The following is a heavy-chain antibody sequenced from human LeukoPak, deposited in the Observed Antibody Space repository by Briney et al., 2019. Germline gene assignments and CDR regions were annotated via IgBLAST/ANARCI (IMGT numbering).Heavy chain of an antibody. CDR1: GGSFSGYY. V-gene: IGHV4-34*01. J-gene: IGHJ4*02. Sequence: PSETLSLTCAVYGGSFSGYYWSWIRQPPGKGLEWIGEINHSGSTNYNPSLKSRVTISVDTSKNQFSLKLSSVTAADTAVYYCARGGGVTWLRHWGQGTLVTVSS. CDR3: ARGGGVTWLRH. D-gene: IGHD3-3*01. CDR2: INHSGST.